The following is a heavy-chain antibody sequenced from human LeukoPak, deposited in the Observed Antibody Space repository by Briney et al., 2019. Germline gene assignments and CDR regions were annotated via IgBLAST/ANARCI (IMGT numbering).Heavy chain of an antibody. V-gene: IGHV3-23*01. J-gene: IGHJ5*02. D-gene: IGHD2-2*01. Sequence: GGSLRLSCAASGFTFSSYAMSWVRQAPGKGLEWVTVISGSGGSTYYADSVKGRFTISRDNSKNTLYLQMNSLRAEDTAVYYCAKRPNCSSTSCYGANWFDPWGQGTLVTVSS. CDR1: GFTFSSYA. CDR2: ISGSGGST. CDR3: AKRPNCSSTSCYGANWFDP.